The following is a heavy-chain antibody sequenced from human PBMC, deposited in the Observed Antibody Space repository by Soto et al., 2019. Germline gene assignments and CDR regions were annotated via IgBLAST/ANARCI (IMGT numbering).Heavy chain of an antibody. CDR1: GDSISSSLW. J-gene: IGHJ4*02. D-gene: IGHD1-1*01. Sequence: QVHLQESGPGLVKPSGTLSLTCDVSGDSISSSLWWSWVRQTPGKGLEWIGEIYHSGSINYNPSLKSRVTISADRSKNQFSLTLTAVTAADTAVYYCATSQLGEEFDNWGQGTLVTVSS. V-gene: IGHV4-4*02. CDR2: IYHSGSI. CDR3: ATSQLGEEFDN.